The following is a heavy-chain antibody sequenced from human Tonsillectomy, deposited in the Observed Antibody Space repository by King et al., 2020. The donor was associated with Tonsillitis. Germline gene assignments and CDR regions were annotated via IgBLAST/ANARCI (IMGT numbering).Heavy chain of an antibody. V-gene: IGHV4-34*01. CDR1: GGSFTGYY. CDR2: INHSGST. CDR3: ARGPTITMIVVVSPLDAFDI. D-gene: IGHD3-22*01. Sequence: VQLQQWGAGLLKPSETLSLTCAVYGGSFTGYYWSWIRQPPGKGLEWIGEINHSGSTNYNPSLKGRVTISVDTSKNQFSLKLSSVTAADTAVYYCARGPTITMIVVVSPLDAFDIWGQGTMVTVSS. J-gene: IGHJ3*02.